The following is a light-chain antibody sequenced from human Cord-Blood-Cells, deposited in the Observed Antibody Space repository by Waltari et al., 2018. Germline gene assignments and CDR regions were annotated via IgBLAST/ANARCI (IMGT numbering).Light chain of an antibody. Sequence: QSALTQPASVSGSPGQSITISCTGTSSDVGGYNYVSWYQQHPDQAPKLMIYDVSKRPSGVSNRFSGSKSGNTASLTISGLQAEDEADYYCSSYTSSSTLVFGGGTKLTVL. CDR2: DVS. CDR1: SSDVGGYNY. V-gene: IGLV2-14*01. J-gene: IGLJ2*01. CDR3: SSYTSSSTLV.